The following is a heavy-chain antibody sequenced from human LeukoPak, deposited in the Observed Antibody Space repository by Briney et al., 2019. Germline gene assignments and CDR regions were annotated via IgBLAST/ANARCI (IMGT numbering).Heavy chain of an antibody. Sequence: PSETLSLTCTVSGGSISSYYWSWIRQPPGKGLEWIGYIYYSGSTNYNPSLKSRVTISVDTSKNQFSLKLSSVTAADTAVYYCARVRSGSYPYYLDYWGQGTLVTVSS. CDR3: ARVRSGSYPYYLDY. V-gene: IGHV4-59*01. CDR2: IYYSGST. CDR1: GGSISSYY. J-gene: IGHJ4*02. D-gene: IGHD1-26*01.